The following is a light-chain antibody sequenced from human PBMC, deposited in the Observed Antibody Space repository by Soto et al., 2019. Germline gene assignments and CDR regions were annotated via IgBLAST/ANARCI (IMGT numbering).Light chain of an antibody. CDR1: QSISTW. Sequence: DIQMTQSPSTLSASVGDRVTITCRASQSISTWLAWYQQKPGKAPKLLIYDASSLESGVPSRCSGSGSGTDCTLTISSLQPDDFATYYCQQYNSYSLTFGQGTRLEIK. CDR3: QQYNSYSLT. V-gene: IGKV1-5*01. CDR2: DAS. J-gene: IGKJ5*01.